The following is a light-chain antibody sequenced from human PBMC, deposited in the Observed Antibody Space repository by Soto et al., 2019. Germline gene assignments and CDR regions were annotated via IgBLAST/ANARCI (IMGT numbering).Light chain of an antibody. CDR3: QQYDNLPLT. J-gene: IGKJ4*01. Sequence: DIQMSQSPSSLSASVRGRVTITCQASQDISNYLNWYQQKPGKAPKLLIYDASNLETGVPSRFSGSGSGTDFTFTISSLQPEDIATYYCQQYDNLPLTFGGGTKVDIK. CDR1: QDISNY. CDR2: DAS. V-gene: IGKV1-33*01.